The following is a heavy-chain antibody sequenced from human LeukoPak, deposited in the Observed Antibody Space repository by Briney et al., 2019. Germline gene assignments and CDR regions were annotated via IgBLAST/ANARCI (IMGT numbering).Heavy chain of an antibody. CDR1: GGSISSYY. CDR3: ARDRQGYYGSGNWFDP. V-gene: IGHV4-4*07. J-gene: IGHJ5*02. Sequence: SETLSLTCTVPGGSISSYYWSWIRQPAGKGLEWIGRIYTSGSTNYNPSLKSRVTMSVDTSKNQFSLKLSSVTAADTAVYYCARDRQGYYGSGNWFDPWGQGTLVTVSS. CDR2: IYTSGST. D-gene: IGHD3-10*01.